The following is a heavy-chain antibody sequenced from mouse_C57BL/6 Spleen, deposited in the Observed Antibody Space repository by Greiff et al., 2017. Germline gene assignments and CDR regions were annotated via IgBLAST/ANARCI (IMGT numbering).Heavy chain of an antibody. Sequence: EVQLVESGGGLVKPGGSLKLSCAASGYTFSSYAMSWVRQTPEKRLEWVATISDGGSYPYYPDNVKGRFTISRDNATNNLYLQMSHLKSEDSAMXYCARYNYGSCYFDYWGQGTTLTVSS. V-gene: IGHV5-4*01. CDR2: ISDGGSYP. CDR3: ARYNYGSCYFDY. J-gene: IGHJ2*01. D-gene: IGHD1-1*01. CDR1: GYTFSSYA.